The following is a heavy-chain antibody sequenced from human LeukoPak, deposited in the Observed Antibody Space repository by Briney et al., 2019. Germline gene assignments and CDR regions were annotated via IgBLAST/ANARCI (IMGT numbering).Heavy chain of an antibody. CDR3: AKDIQLST. V-gene: IGHV3-23*01. Sequence: GGSLRLSCAASGFTFSVAAMTWIRQAPGKGLEWVSLIGASGESTYYADSVKGRFTISRDNSKNTLSLQMNSLRVEDTAMYFCAKDIQLSTWGLGTMVTVSS. D-gene: IGHD5-24*01. CDR2: IGASGEST. CDR1: GFTFSVAA. J-gene: IGHJ3*01.